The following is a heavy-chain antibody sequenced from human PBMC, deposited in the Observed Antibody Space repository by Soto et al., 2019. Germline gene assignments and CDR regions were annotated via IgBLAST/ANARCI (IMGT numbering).Heavy chain of an antibody. D-gene: IGHD6-19*01. CDR3: ARSAIAVNGLFDH. CDR1: GGFISTSSYY. J-gene: IGHJ4*02. V-gene: IGHV4-39*02. CDR2: IYYTGYT. Sequence: SETLSLTCTVSGGFISTSSYYWGWVRQPPGKGLEWIGTIYYTGYTYYNPSLKSRVAMSVDTSKDLFSLNLTSVIAADTAIYYCARSAIAVNGLFDHWGLGTLVTVSS.